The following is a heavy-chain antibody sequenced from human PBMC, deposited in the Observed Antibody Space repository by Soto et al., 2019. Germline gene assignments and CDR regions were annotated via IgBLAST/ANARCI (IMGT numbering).Heavy chain of an antibody. D-gene: IGHD6-6*01. CDR2: INPNSGGT. CDR3: ARGGGIAARPPWFDP. V-gene: IGHV1-2*02. J-gene: IGHJ5*02. Sequence: QVQLVQSGAEVKKPGASVKVSCKASGYTFTGYYMHWVRQAPGQGLEWMGWINPNSGGTNYAQKFQGRVPMTRDTSISTAYMELSRLRADDTAVYYCARGGGIAARPPWFDPWGQGTLVTVSS. CDR1: GYTFTGYY.